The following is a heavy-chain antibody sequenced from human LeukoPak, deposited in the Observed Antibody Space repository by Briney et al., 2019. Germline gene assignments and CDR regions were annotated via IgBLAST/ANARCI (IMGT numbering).Heavy chain of an antibody. CDR3: ARQGRREYSSAQFDY. CDR1: GGSISSSSYY. CDR2: IYYSGST. J-gene: IGHJ4*02. Sequence: PSETLSLTCTVSGGSISSSSYYWSWIRQPPGKGLEWIVHIYYSGSTNYNPSLKSRVTISVDTSKNQFSLKLSSVTAADTAVYYCARQGRREYSSAQFDYWGQGTLVTVSS. V-gene: IGHV4-61*05. D-gene: IGHD6-25*01.